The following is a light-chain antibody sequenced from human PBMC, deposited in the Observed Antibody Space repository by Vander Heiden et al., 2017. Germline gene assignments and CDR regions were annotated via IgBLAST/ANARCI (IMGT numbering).Light chain of an antibody. CDR1: QGISDW. J-gene: IGKJ5*01. CDR3: QQASSFPIT. Sequence: DIQMTQSPSFMSASVGDTVTITCRASQGISDWLAWYQKKPGKAPKLLIYAASTLQTGVPSRFSGSESGTDFTLTITTVQPEDFATYYCQQASSFPITFGQGTRLEIK. V-gene: IGKV1D-12*01. CDR2: AAS.